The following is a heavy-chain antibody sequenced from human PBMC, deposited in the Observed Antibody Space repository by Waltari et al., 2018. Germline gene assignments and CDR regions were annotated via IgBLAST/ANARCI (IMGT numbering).Heavy chain of an antibody. Sequence: QVQLPPSGPGLVTPSQTLSLTCALSRDRVSSNSAAWNWTTHSPSRGLEWLGRTYYRSKWYNDYAVSVKSRITINPDTSKNQFSLQLNSVTPEDTAVYYCARAMIVVPPGWFDPWGQGTLVTVSS. V-gene: IGHV6-1*01. CDR1: RDRVSSNSAA. CDR3: ARAMIVVPPGWFDP. CDR2: TYYRSKWYN. D-gene: IGHD3-22*01. J-gene: IGHJ5*02.